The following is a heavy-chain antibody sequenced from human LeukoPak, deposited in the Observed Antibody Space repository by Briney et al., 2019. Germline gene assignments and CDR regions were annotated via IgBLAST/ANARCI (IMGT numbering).Heavy chain of an antibody. D-gene: IGHD2-8*01. Sequence: ASVKVSRKASGYTFTSYYMHWVRQAPGQGLEWMGIINPSGGSTSYAQKFQGRVTMTRDMSTSTVYMELSSLRSEDTAVYYCARDKGSYYAINWFDPWGQGTLVTVSS. CDR3: ARDKGSYYAINWFDP. CDR1: GYTFTSYY. CDR2: INPSGGST. J-gene: IGHJ5*02. V-gene: IGHV1-46*01.